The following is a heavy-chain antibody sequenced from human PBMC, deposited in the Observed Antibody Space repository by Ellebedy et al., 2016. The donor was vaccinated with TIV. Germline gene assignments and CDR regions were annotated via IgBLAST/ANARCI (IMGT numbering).Heavy chain of an antibody. J-gene: IGHJ6*02. Sequence: SLKISCAASGFTFDDYAMHWVRQAPGKGLEWVSGISWNSGSIGYADSVKGRFTISRDNAKNSLYLQMNSLRAEDTALYYCAKDIPRGKGTPHYYYYYGMDVWGQGTTVTVSS. CDR2: ISWNSGSI. CDR1: GFTFDDYA. D-gene: IGHD1-1*01. V-gene: IGHV3-9*01. CDR3: AKDIPRGKGTPHYYYYYGMDV.